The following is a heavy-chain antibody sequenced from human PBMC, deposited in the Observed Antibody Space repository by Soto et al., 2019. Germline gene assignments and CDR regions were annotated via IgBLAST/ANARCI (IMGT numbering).Heavy chain of an antibody. CDR1: GGTFSSYA. CDR3: AREKGRKTPFDY. CDR2: IIPIFGTA. V-gene: IGHV1-69*01. J-gene: IGHJ4*02. Sequence: QVQLVQSGAEVKKPGSSVKVSCKASGGTFSSYAISWVLQAPGQGREGMGGIIPIFGTANYAQKFQGRVTITEDESTSTAYMELSSLRAADTAVYYCAREKGRKTPFDYWGQGTLVTVSS.